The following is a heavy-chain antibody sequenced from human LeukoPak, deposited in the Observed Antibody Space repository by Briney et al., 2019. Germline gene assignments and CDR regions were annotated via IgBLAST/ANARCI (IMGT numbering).Heavy chain of an antibody. CDR3: TTRLTVTFGGVIVFDY. Sequence: PGGSLRLSCAASGFSFSKYVMSWVRQAPGKGLEWVGRIKSKTDGGTTDYAAPVKGRFTISRDDSKNTLYLQMNSLKTEDTAVYYCTTRLTVTFGGVIVFDYWGQGTLVTVSS. CDR2: IKSKTDGGTT. D-gene: IGHD3-16*02. V-gene: IGHV3-15*01. CDR1: GFSFSKYV. J-gene: IGHJ4*02.